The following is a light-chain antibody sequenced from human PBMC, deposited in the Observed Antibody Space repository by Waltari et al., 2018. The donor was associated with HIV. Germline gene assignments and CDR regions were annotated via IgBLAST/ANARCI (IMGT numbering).Light chain of an antibody. Sequence: QSVLTQPTSVSGAPGQRVSISCTGSGAGHEVQWYQQIAGKAPKLLIFGNNKRPSGVPARFFGSKSGTSASLAITGLQPEDEAHYYCQSFDSSLTGFVFGSGTEVVVL. CDR1: GAGHE. J-gene: IGLJ1*01. V-gene: IGLV1-40*01. CDR3: QSFDSSLTGFV. CDR2: GNN.